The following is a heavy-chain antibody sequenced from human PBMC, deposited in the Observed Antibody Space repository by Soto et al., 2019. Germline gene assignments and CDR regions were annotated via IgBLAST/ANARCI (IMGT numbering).Heavy chain of an antibody. Sequence: SVKVSCTASGGTFSSYAISWVRQAPGQGLEWMGGIIPIFGTANYAQKFQGRVTITADESTSTAYMELSSLRSEDTAVYYCARAKQLVPEGDAFDIWGQGTMVTVSS. V-gene: IGHV1-69*13. D-gene: IGHD6-13*01. CDR2: IIPIFGTA. CDR1: GGTFSSYA. CDR3: ARAKQLVPEGDAFDI. J-gene: IGHJ3*02.